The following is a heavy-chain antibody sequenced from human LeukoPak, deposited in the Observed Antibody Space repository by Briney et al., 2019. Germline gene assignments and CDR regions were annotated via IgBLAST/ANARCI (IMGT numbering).Heavy chain of an antibody. D-gene: IGHD2-2*01. J-gene: IGHJ6*03. CDR2: IYYSGST. CDR3: ARVVPAARNEEYYYYYYYMDV. Sequence: PSETLSLTCTVSGGSISSYYWSWIRQPPGKGLEGIGYIYYSGSTNYNPSLKSRVTISVDTSKNQFSLKLSSVTAADTAVYYCARVVPAARNEEYYYYYYYMDVWGKGTTVTISS. V-gene: IGHV4-59*01. CDR1: GGSISSYY.